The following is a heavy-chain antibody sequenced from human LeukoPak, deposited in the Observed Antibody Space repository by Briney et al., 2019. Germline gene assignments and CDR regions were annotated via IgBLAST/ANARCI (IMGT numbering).Heavy chain of an antibody. CDR3: ARIPEY. J-gene: IGHJ1*01. CDR1: GFDFSIYA. CDR2: ISKSGDDT. Sequence: PGGSLRLSCAASGFDFSIYAMHWVRLTPGKGLEFVSAISKSGDDTSYGNDVKGRFTISRDNIKNTVDIDMGSLRVDDTGIYYCARIPEYWGQGTVVTVSS. D-gene: IGHD2-2*01. V-gene: IGHV3-64*01.